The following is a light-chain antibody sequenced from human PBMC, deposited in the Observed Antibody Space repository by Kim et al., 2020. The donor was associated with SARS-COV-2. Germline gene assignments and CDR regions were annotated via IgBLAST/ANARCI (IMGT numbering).Light chain of an antibody. CDR1: SSDVGSYNL. CDR3: CSYAGSSTVL. Sequence: QSALTQPASVSGSPGQSITISCTGTSSDVGSYNLVSWYQQHPGKAPKLMIYEDSKRPSGVSNRFSGSKSGNTASLTISGLQAEDEADYYCCSYAGSSTVLFGGGTQLTVL. V-gene: IGLV2-23*01. CDR2: EDS. J-gene: IGLJ2*01.